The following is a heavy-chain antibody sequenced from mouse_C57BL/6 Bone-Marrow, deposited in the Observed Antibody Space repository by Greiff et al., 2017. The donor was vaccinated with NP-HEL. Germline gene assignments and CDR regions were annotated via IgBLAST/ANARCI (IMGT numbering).Heavy chain of an antibody. CDR2: IDPSDSET. Sequence: VQLQQPGAELVRPGSSVKLSCKASGYTFTSYWMHWVKQRPIQGLEWIGNIDPSDSETHYHYKFKDKATLTVDKSSSTAYMQLSSLTSEDSAVYYCARTGLLRRIWYAMDYWGQGTSVTVSA. CDR1: GYTFTSYW. CDR3: ARTGLLRRIWYAMDY. D-gene: IGHD2-3*01. V-gene: IGHV1-52*01. J-gene: IGHJ4*01.